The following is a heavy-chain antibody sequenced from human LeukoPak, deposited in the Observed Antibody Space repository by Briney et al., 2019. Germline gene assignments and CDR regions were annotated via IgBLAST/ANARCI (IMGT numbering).Heavy chain of an antibody. V-gene: IGHV3-30*02. CDR2: IRYDEKN. J-gene: IGHJ6*04. CDR1: GFIFTDYG. CDR3: ARGSNWNYAPSDV. Sequence: GGSLRLSCAASGFIFTDYGMHWVRQAPGKGLDWVAFIRYDEKNYYADSVKGRFTISRDNSKNTLYLHMNSLRAEDTAVYYCARGSNWNYAPSDVWGKGTTVTVSS. D-gene: IGHD1-7*01.